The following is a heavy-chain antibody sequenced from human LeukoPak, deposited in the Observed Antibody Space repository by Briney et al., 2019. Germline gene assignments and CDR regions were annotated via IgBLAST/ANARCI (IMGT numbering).Heavy chain of an antibody. CDR2: ISSSGSST. J-gene: IGHJ4*02. Sequence: PGGSLRLSCAASGFTFSSYAMSWVRQAPGKGLEWVSAISSSGSSTYYADSVKGRFTISRDNSKNTLYLQMNSLRAEDRAVYYCENLGGDFDYWGQGTLVTVSS. V-gene: IGHV3-23*01. CDR1: GFTFSSYA. D-gene: IGHD3-3*01. CDR3: ENLGGDFDY.